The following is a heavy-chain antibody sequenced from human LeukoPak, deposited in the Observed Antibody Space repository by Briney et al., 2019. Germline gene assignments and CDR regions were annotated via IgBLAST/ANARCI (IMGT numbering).Heavy chain of an antibody. Sequence: PSGTLSLTCAVSGGSISSSNWWSWVRQPPGKGLEWIGEIYHSGSTNYNPSLKSRVTVSVDKSKNQFSLKLSSVTAADTAVYYCARTYYDILTGYFYGMDVRGKGTTVTVSS. CDR3: ARTYYDILTGYFYGMDV. J-gene: IGHJ6*04. CDR2: IYHSGST. D-gene: IGHD3-9*01. CDR1: GGSISSSNW. V-gene: IGHV4-4*02.